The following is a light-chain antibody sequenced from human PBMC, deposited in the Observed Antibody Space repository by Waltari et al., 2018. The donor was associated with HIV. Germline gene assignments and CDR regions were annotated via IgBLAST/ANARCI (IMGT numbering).Light chain of an antibody. Sequence: FILTQPHSVSESPGKTVIISCTRHSGDIAGQYVQWYQQRPGSAPTPVIYEDNRRPSGVPDRFSGSIDSASNSAFLTISGLKTEDEAAYYCQSYDYTIQVFGGGTKLTVL. CDR2: EDN. CDR3: QSYDYTIQV. CDR1: SGDIAGQY. V-gene: IGLV6-57*04. J-gene: IGLJ3*02.